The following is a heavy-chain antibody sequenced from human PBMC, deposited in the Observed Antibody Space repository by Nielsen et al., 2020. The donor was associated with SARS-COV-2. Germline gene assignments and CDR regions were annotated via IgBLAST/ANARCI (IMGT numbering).Heavy chain of an antibody. CDR3: AREGRKLPLDY. V-gene: IGHV3-11*05. J-gene: IGHJ4*02. Sequence: GGSLRLSCAASGFSFSDYYMSWIRQAPGKGLEWVSYISNTGYTNYADSVRGRFTISRDNAKNSVYQQMNSLRAEDTAVYYCAREGRKLPLDYWGQGTLVTVSS. CDR1: GFSFSDYY. CDR2: ISNTGYT. D-gene: IGHD5-24*01.